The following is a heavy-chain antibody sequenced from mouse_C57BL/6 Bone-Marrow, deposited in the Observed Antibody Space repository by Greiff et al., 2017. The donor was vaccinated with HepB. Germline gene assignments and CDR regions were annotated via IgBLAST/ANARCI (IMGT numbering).Heavy chain of an antibody. J-gene: IGHJ3*01. CDR2: ISDGGSYT. CDR1: GFTFSSYA. CDR3: ARDSYYYGSPRAY. D-gene: IGHD1-1*01. V-gene: IGHV5-4*01. Sequence: EVQRVESGGGLVKPGGSLKLSCAASGFTFSSYAMSWVRQTPEKRLEWVATISDGGSYTYYPDNVKGRFTISRDNAKNNLYLQMSHLKSEDTAMYYCARDSYYYGSPRAYWGQGTLVTVSA.